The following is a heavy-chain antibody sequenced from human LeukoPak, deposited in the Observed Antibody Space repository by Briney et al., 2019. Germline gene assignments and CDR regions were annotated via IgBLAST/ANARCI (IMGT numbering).Heavy chain of an antibody. J-gene: IGHJ4*02. CDR3: TRDSANYHFAY. CDR1: GFTVKDNF. V-gene: IGHV3-66*01. D-gene: IGHD4/OR15-4a*01. Sequence: GGSLRLSCAASGFTVKDNFMSWVRQAPGKGLEWVSVLYSGGATYYADSVKGRFTISRNNSKNIVFLQMNDLRTEDTAFYYCTRDSANYHFAYWGQGALVTVSS. CDR2: LYSGGAT.